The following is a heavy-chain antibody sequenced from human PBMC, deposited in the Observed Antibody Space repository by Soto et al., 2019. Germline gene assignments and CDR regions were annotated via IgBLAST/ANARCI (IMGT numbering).Heavy chain of an antibody. D-gene: IGHD2-21*01. J-gene: IGHJ4*02. CDR2: ISNSGTT. CDR1: GDSISNYY. Sequence: QVHLQESGPELVKPSETLSLTCSVFGDSISNYYWSWIRQPAGKGLEYIGRISNSGTTNYNPSLESRVTMSVDPSKNKISLKLSSATAADTAVYYCARGPYCGNQCYFAYWGQGTLVTVSS. V-gene: IGHV4-4*07. CDR3: ARGPYCGNQCYFAY.